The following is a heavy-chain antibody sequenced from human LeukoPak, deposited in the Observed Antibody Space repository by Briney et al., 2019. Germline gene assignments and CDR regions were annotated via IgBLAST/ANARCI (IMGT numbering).Heavy chain of an antibody. D-gene: IGHD3-10*02. J-gene: IGHJ5*02. CDR1: GGSFSGYY. V-gene: IGHV4-34*01. Sequence: SETLSLTCAVYGGSFSGYYWSWIRQPPGKGLEWIGEINHSGSTNYNPSLKSRVTISVDTSKNQFSLKLSSVTAANTAVYYCARSRAIVRGVRNWFDPWGQGTLVTVSS. CDR2: INHSGST. CDR3: ARSRAIVRGVRNWFDP.